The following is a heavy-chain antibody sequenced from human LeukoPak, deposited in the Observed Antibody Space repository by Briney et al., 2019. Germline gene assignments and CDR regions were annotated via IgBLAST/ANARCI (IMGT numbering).Heavy chain of an antibody. CDR1: GGSISSYY. D-gene: IGHD7-27*01. J-gene: IGHJ4*02. CDR2: IYYSGST. CDR3: ATLEGNWGSVNY. V-gene: IGHV4-59*01. Sequence: SETLSLTCTVSGGSISSYYWSWIRQPPGKGLEWIGYIYYSGSTNYNPSLKSRVTISVDTSKNQFSLKLSSVTAADTAVYYCATLEGNWGSVNYWGQGTLVTVSS.